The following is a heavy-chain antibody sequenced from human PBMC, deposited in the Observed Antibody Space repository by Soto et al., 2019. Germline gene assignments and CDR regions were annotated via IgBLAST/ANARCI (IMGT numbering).Heavy chain of an antibody. V-gene: IGHV3-23*01. CDR3: AKVRPLRDCTSTSCLGAFDI. D-gene: IGHD2-2*01. CDR1: GYTFSRYA. J-gene: IGHJ3*02. CDR2: LTGSGDSI. Sequence: GGSLRLSCAASGYTFSRYAMTWVRQAPGKGLEWVSALTGSGDSIYYADSVKGRFTISRDNSKNTLYLRMNSLRAEDTAVYYCAKVRPLRDCTSTSCLGAFDIWGQGTMVTVSS.